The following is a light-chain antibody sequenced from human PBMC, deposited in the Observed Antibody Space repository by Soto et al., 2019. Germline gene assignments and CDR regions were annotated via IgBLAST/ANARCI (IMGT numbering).Light chain of an antibody. CDR1: QSVSNY. CDR3: QQRSDWPLT. CDR2: DAF. J-gene: IGKJ3*01. Sequence: EIVLTQSPATLSLSPGERATLYCRASQSVSNYLAWYQQKPGQPPRLLIYDAFKRATGISPRFSGVGSGTDFTLTISSLEPEDFAVYDCQQRSDWPLTFGRGTKVDF. V-gene: IGKV3-11*01.